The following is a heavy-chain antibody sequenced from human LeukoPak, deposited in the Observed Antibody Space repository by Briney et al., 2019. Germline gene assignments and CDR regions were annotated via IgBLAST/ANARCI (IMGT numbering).Heavy chain of an antibody. CDR2: IWHDGTHK. J-gene: IGHJ3*01. CDR1: GFIFPDYG. CDR3: AKSIAIVGSEAFDF. D-gene: IGHD3-3*01. V-gene: IGHV3-30*02. Sequence: GGSLGLSCAASGFIFPDYGIQWVRQAPGKGLEWVTSIWHDGTHKSYADSVKGRFTVARDNSKNTVYLQTNGLKGEDTAVYYCAKSIAIVGSEAFDFWSQGTMVTVSS.